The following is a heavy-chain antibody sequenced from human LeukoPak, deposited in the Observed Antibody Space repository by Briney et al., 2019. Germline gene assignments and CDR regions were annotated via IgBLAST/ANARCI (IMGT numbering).Heavy chain of an antibody. D-gene: IGHD3-22*01. CDR3: ARVKFYDSSGYDAFDI. Sequence: ASVKVSCKASGYTFTSYGISWVRQAPGQGLEWMGWISAYNGNTNYAQKLQGRVTMTTDTSTSTAYMELRSLRSDDTAVHYCARVKFYDSSGYDAFDIWGQGTMVTVSS. CDR2: ISAYNGNT. CDR1: GYTFTSYG. V-gene: IGHV1-18*01. J-gene: IGHJ3*02.